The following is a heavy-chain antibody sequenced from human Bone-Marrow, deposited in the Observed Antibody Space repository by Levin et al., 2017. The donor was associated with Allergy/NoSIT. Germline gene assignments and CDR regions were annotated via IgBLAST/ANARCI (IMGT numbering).Heavy chain of an antibody. Sequence: SQTLSLTCTVSGDSVSSSHWGWVRQPPGKGLEWIGYISYTGSTNYSPSVKSRVTISKDSSRNQFSLRLTSVTAADTAVYYCARGTYDFWSSSYTNSFDYWGQGTLVTVSS. J-gene: IGHJ4*02. V-gene: IGHV4-59*02. CDR1: GDSVSSSH. CDR2: ISYTGST. D-gene: IGHD3-3*01. CDR3: ARGTYDFWSSSYTNSFDY.